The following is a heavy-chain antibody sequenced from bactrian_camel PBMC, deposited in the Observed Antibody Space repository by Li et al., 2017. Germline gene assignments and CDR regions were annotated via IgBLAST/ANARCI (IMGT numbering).Heavy chain of an antibody. D-gene: IGHD5*01. CDR1: GVTWRCCV. V-gene: IGHV3S40*01. Sequence: QLVESGGGSVQAGGSLRLSCALSGVTWRCCVGWFRQSPGKEREWVASINTGGRATYYGDSVKGRFTISQDNTKNTAYLQMNSLKPEDTAAYYCAARNYGWCGDWFSYWGQGTQVTVS. CDR3: AARNYGWCGDWFSY. J-gene: IGHJ4*01. CDR2: INTGGRAT.